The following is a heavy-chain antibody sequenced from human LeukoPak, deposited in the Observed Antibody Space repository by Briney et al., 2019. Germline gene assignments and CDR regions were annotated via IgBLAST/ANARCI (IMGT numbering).Heavy chain of an antibody. V-gene: IGHV3-48*01. D-gene: IGHD6-19*01. J-gene: IGHJ4*02. Sequence: GSLRLSCAASGFTFNDYDMHWVRQAPGKGLEWVSFITGSGVTTSYADSVKGRFTISRDSAKHSLFLQMNSLRAEDTAVYYCARPTSSGSINSWGQGTLVTVSS. CDR2: ITGSGVTT. CDR1: GFTFNDYD. CDR3: ARPTSSGSINS.